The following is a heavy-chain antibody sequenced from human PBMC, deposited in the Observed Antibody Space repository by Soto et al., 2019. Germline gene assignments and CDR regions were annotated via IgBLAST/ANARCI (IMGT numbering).Heavy chain of an antibody. CDR1: GYTFTSYA. Sequence: ASVKVSCKASGYTFTSYAMHWVRQAPGQRLEWMGWINAGNGNTKYSQKFQGRVTITRDTSAGTAYMELSSLRSEDTAVYYCARANTHQLPFDYWGQGTLVTVSS. CDR3: ARANTHQLPFDY. V-gene: IGHV1-3*01. D-gene: IGHD1-7*01. J-gene: IGHJ4*02. CDR2: INAGNGNT.